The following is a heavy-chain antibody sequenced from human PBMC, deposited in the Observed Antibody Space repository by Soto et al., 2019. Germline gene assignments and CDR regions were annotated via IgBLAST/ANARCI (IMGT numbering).Heavy chain of an antibody. J-gene: IGHJ4*01. CDR2: IKLDASEK. D-gene: IGHD3-10*01. Sequence: WGSLRLSCAASGFTLSYYSMSWVRQAPGKGLEWLATIKLDASEKKYADSVKGRFTLSRDNAKNSLYLQMDSLRVEDTAVHYCARVSGYGAGASVNDFLDYWGHGTLVTVSS. V-gene: IGHV3-7*03. CDR3: ARVSGYGAGASVNDFLDY. CDR1: GFTLSYYS.